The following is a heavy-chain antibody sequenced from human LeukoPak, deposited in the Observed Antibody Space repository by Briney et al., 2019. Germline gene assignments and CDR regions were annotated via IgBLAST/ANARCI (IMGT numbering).Heavy chain of an antibody. CDR1: GGSISSYY. J-gene: IGHJ6*02. CDR3: ARVLSGYYYYGMDV. CDR2: TYYSGST. V-gene: IGHV4-59*01. D-gene: IGHD3-10*01. Sequence: KASETLSLTCTVSGGSISSYYWSWIQQPPGKGLEWIGYTYYSGSTNYNPSLKSRVTISVDTSKNQFSLKLSSVTAADTAVYYCARVLSGYYYYGMDVWGQGTTVTVSS.